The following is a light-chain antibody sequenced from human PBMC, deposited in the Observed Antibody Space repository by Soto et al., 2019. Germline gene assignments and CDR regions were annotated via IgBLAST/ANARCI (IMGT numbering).Light chain of an antibody. V-gene: IGKV3-20*01. Sequence: EIVLTQSPGTLSLSPGERATLSCRASQSVSTSYLAWYQQKPGQAPRLLIYGASSSATDIPDRFSGSGSGIDFTLTISRLEPGDFAVYYCQHYGSSSWTFGQGTKVEIK. CDR1: QSVSTSY. CDR2: GAS. J-gene: IGKJ1*01. CDR3: QHYGSSSWT.